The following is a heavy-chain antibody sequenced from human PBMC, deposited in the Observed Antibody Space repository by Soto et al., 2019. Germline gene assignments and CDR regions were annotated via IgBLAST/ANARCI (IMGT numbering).Heavy chain of an antibody. J-gene: IGHJ4*02. D-gene: IGHD3-10*01. CDR2: INPIVSMS. V-gene: IGHV1-69*02. CDR3: AASYGSGYRAFDY. Sequence: QVQLVQSGTEVKKPGSSVKVSCKASGDTFSFYTINWVRQAPGLGLEWVGRINPIVSMSNYAQKFQGGVSMTEDKCTSTADMELRSLRADDTSIYFCAASYGSGYRAFDYWGQGALVIGSS. CDR1: GDTFSFYT.